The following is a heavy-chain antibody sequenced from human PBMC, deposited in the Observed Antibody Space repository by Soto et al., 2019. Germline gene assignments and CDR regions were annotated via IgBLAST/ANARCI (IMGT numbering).Heavy chain of an antibody. V-gene: IGHV3-30-3*01. CDR3: ARDGLGYCSGGSCYSGWYFDL. CDR1: GFTFSSYA. CDR2: ISYDGSNK. J-gene: IGHJ2*01. D-gene: IGHD2-15*01. Sequence: QVQLVESGGGVVQPGRSLRLSCAASGFTFSSYAMHWVRQAPGKGLEWVAVISYDGSNKYYADSVKGRFTISRDNSKNTRYLQMNSLRAEDTAVYYCARDGLGYCSGGSCYSGWYFDLWGRGTLVTVSS.